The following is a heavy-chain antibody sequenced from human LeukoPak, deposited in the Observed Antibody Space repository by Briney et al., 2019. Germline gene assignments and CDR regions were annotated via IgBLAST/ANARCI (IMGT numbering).Heavy chain of an antibody. J-gene: IGHJ4*02. D-gene: IGHD3-9*01. V-gene: IGHV1-46*01. CDR2: INPGGDNT. CDR1: GYTFTNYY. Sequence: ASVKVSCKASGYTFTNYYIHWVRQAPGQGLEWMGLINPGGDNTNYAQNFQGRVTMTRNTSISTAYMELSSLRSEDTAVYYCARLGLRYFDWLSPLGYWGQGTLVTVSS. CDR3: ARLGLRYFDWLSPLGY.